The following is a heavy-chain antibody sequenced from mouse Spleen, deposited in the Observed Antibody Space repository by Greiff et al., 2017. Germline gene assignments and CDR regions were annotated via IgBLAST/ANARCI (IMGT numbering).Heavy chain of an antibody. D-gene: IGHD1-1*01. J-gene: IGHJ3*01. CDR1: GYTFTDYE. CDR2: IDPETGGT. V-gene: IGHV1-15*01. Sequence: QVQLQQSGAELVRPGASVTLSCKASGYTFTDYEMHWVKQTPVHGLEWIGAIDPETGGTAYNQKFKGKAILTADKSSSTAYMELRSLTSEDSAVYYCTRYYGSSPFAYWGQGTLVTVSA. CDR3: TRYYGSSPFAY.